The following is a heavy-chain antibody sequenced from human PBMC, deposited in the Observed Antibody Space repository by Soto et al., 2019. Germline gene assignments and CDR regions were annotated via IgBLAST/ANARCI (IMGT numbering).Heavy chain of an antibody. Sequence: GGSLRLSCAASGFTFSSYSMNWVRQAPGKGLEWVSSISSSSSYIYYADSVKGRFTISRDNAKNSLYLQMNSLRAEDTSVYYCAREGDFVPAAARIYYGMDVWCQRTTVTGS. CDR1: GFTFSSYS. CDR2: ISSSSSYI. D-gene: IGHD2-2*01. J-gene: IGHJ6*02. CDR3: AREGDFVPAAARIYYGMDV. V-gene: IGHV3-21*01.